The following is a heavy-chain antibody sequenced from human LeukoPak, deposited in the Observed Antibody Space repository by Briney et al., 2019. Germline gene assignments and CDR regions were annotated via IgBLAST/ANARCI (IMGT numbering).Heavy chain of an antibody. J-gene: IGHJ4*02. CDR1: GGSVSSGSYY. D-gene: IGHD3-3*01. V-gene: IGHV4-61*01. CDR2: IYYSGST. CDR3: ARGGRTIFGVVQYYFDY. Sequence: SETLSLTCTVSGGSVSSGSYYWSWIRQPPGKGLEWIGYIYYSGSTNYNPSLKSRVTISVDTSKNQFSLKLSSVTAADTAVYYCARGGRTIFGVVQYYFDYWGQGTLVTVSS.